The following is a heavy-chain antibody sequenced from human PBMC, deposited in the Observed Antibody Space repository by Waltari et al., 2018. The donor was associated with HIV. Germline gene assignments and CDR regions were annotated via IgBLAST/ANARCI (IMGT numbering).Heavy chain of an antibody. CDR3: VTRTLAYGDPNNDAFDI. CDR2: FDPEDGET. CDR1: GYTHTELS. D-gene: IGHD4-17*01. V-gene: IGHV1-24*01. Sequence: QVQLVQSGAAVKRPGASVKVSRKVSGYTHTELSIQWERQAPGKGLEWMGGFDPEDGETIYAQKFQGRVTMTEDTSTDTAYMELSSLRSEDTAVYYCVTRTLAYGDPNNDAFDIWGQGTMVTVSS. J-gene: IGHJ3*02.